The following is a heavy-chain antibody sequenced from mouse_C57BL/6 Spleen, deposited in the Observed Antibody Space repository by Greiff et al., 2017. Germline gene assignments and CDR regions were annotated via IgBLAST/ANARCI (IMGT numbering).Heavy chain of an antibody. CDR1: GFSFNTYA. Sequence: EVKLMESGGGLVQPKGSLKLSCAASGFSFNTYAMNWVRQAPGKGLEWVARIRSTSNNYATYYADSVKDRFTISRDDSESMLYLQMNNLKTEDTAMYYCVRSDSSGRYYYAMDYWGQGTSVTVSS. V-gene: IGHV10-1*01. CDR2: IRSTSNNYAT. D-gene: IGHD3-2*02. J-gene: IGHJ4*01. CDR3: VRSDSSGRYYYAMDY.